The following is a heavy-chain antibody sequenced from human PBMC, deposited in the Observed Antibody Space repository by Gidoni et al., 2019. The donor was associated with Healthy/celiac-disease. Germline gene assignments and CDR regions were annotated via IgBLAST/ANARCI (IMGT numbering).Heavy chain of an antibody. CDR3: ASLSPKARAFDI. CDR1: GGSISSGGYS. Sequence: QLQLQESGSGLVKPSQTLSLTCAVSGGSISSGGYSWSWLRQPPGKGLEWIGYIYHSGSTYYNPSLKSRVTISVDRSKNQFSLKLSSVTAADTAVYYCASLSPKARAFDIWGQGTMVTVSS. J-gene: IGHJ3*02. V-gene: IGHV4-30-2*01. CDR2: IYHSGST.